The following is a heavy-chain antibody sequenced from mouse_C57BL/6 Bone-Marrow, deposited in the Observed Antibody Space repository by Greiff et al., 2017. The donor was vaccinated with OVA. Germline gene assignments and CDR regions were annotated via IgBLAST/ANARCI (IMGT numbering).Heavy chain of an antibody. CDR1: GYTFTSYW. CDR2: IYPSDSYT. Sequence: QVQLKQPGAELVMPGASVKLSCKASGYTFTSYWMHWVKQRPGQGLEWIGEIYPSDSYTNYNQKFKGKSTLTVDKSSSTAYMQLSSLTSEDSAVYSGERGGRCMTCYLDYWGQGTTLTVSS. V-gene: IGHV1-69*01. CDR3: ERGGRCMTCYLDY. D-gene: IGHD2-10*02. J-gene: IGHJ2*01.